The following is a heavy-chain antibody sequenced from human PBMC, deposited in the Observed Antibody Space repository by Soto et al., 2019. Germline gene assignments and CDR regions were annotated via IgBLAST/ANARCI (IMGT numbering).Heavy chain of an antibody. CDR3: ARTYYDSSGYPYYFDY. D-gene: IGHD3-22*01. Sequence: SETLSLTCTVSGGSISSYYWSWIRQPPGKGLEWIGYIYYSGCTNYNPSLKSRVTISVDTSKNQFSLKLSSVTAADTAVYYCARTYYDSSGYPYYFDYWGQGTLVTVSS. CDR2: IYYSGCT. V-gene: IGHV4-59*08. J-gene: IGHJ4*02. CDR1: GGSISSYY.